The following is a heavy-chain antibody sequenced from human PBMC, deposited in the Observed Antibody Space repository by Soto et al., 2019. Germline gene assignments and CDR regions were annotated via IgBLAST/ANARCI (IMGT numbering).Heavy chain of an antibody. D-gene: IGHD1-26*01. Sequence: QVQLVQSGAEVKKPGSSVKVSCKASGGTFSSYAISWVRQAPGQGLEWMGGIIPIFGTANYAQKLQGRVTITADESTRTAYMELSSLRSEDTAVYYCARDRLGGSYDNGMDVWGQGTTVTVSS. CDR3: ARDRLGGSYDNGMDV. CDR1: GGTFSSYA. J-gene: IGHJ6*02. V-gene: IGHV1-69*01. CDR2: IIPIFGTA.